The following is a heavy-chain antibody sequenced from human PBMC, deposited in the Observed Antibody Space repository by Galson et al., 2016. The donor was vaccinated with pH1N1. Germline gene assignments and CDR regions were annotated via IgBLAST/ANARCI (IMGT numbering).Heavy chain of an antibody. V-gene: IGHV5-51*01. Sequence: QSGAEVTKPGESLKISCKGSGSNFDRYWIGWVRQMPGKGLEWMGIIYPGDSDTRYSPSFQGQVSISTDKSISTAYLQWSSLKASDTAMYYRARQEFSDYWGQGTLVIVSS. CDR3: ARQEFSDY. CDR2: IYPGDSDT. D-gene: IGHD2/OR15-2a*01. J-gene: IGHJ4*02. CDR1: GSNFDRYW.